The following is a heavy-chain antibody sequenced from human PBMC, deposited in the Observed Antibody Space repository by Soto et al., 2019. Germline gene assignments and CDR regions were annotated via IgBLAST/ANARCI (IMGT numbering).Heavy chain of an antibody. Sequence: SGPTLVNPTQTLTLTCTFSGFSLSTSGMRVSWIRQPPGKALEWLARIDWDDDKFYSTSLKTRLTISKDTSKNQVVLTMTNMDPADTATYYCERIRDGYGDFGAFDIWGQGTMVTVSS. CDR1: GFSLSTSGMR. J-gene: IGHJ3*02. D-gene: IGHD4-17*01. CDR3: ERIRDGYGDFGAFDI. CDR2: IDWDDDK. V-gene: IGHV2-70*04.